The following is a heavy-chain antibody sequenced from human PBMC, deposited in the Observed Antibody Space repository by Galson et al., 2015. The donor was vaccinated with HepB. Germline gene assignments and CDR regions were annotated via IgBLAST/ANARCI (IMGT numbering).Heavy chain of an antibody. CDR1: GFRLSSYS. CDR2: IHSSGFYK. D-gene: IGHD2-2*01. V-gene: IGHV3-21*01. CDR3: ASGNGRQLPLDY. Sequence: SLRLSCAASGFRLSSYSMNWVRQAPGKGLEWVSSIHSSGFYKYYAGSVKGRFTISRDNARNSIYLQMSSLRVENTAVYYCASGNGRQLPLDYWGQGTLVTVSA. J-gene: IGHJ4*02.